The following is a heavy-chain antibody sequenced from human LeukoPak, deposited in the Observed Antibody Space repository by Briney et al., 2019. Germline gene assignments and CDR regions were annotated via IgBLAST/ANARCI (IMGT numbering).Heavy chain of an antibody. V-gene: IGHV3-23*01. CDR3: ASGPVNVVVPAATKGGERNYYYYYYMDV. Sequence: GGSLRLSCAASGFTFSSYAMSWVRQAPGKGLEWVSAISGSGGSTYYADSVKGRFTISRDNSKNTLYLQMNSLRAEDTAVYYCASGPVNVVVPAATKGGERNYYYYYYMDVWGKGTTVTVSS. CDR1: GFTFSSYA. J-gene: IGHJ6*03. CDR2: ISGSGGST. D-gene: IGHD2-2*01.